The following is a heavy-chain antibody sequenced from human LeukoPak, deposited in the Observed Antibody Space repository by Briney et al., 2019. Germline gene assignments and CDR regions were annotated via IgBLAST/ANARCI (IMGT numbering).Heavy chain of an antibody. CDR3: ARLEGYYGSGSYFTLDYYYYYYMDV. Sequence: GGSLRLSCAASGFTFSSYAMHWVRQAPGKGLEWVAAISYDGPNKYYVDSVKGRFTISRDNSKNTLYLQMNSLRAEDTAVYYCARLEGYYGSGSYFTLDYYYYYYMDVWGKGTTVTISS. CDR1: GFTFSSYA. D-gene: IGHD3-10*01. J-gene: IGHJ6*03. CDR2: ISYDGPNK. V-gene: IGHV3-30*04.